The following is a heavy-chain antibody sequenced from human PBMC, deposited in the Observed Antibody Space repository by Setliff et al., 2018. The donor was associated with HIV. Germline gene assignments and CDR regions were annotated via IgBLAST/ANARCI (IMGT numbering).Heavy chain of an antibody. J-gene: IGHJ4*02. D-gene: IGHD3-16*01. V-gene: IGHV3-15*01. CDR2: IKSKSAGGTS. Sequence: PGGSLRLSCAASEFTFSNAWMTWVRQGPGKGLEWVGRIKSKSAGGTSDYTAPVKGRFTISRDDSKNMLYLQMNSLKMEDTAVYYCTTGGGGADWGQGTLVTVSS. CDR1: EFTFSNAW. CDR3: TTGGGGAD.